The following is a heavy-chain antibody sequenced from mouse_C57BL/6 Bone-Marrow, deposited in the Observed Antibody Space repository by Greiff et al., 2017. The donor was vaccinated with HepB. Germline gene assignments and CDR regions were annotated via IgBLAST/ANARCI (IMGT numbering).Heavy chain of an antibody. CDR3: ARCPCYDAMDY. CDR2: INPGSGGT. Sequence: QVQLQQSGAELVRPGTSVKVSCKASGYAFPNYLIEWVKQRPGPGLEWIGVINPGSGGTNYNEKFKGKATLTADKSSSTAYMQLSSLTSEDAAVYCCARCPCYDAMDYWGQGTSVTVAS. J-gene: IGHJ4*01. V-gene: IGHV1-54*01. CDR1: GYAFPNYL.